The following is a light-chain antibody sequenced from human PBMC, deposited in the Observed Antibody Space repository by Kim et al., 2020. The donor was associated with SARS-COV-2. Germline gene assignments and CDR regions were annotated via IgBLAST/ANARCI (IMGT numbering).Light chain of an antibody. CDR1: QGISSA. V-gene: IGKV1-13*02. Sequence: AFVGDSVTITCRASQGISSALAWYQQTSGKAPKLLIYDASNLESGVPSRFSGSGSGTDFTLTISSVQPEDFATYYCQQFYSYHITFGQGTRLEIK. J-gene: IGKJ5*01. CDR2: DAS. CDR3: QQFYSYHIT.